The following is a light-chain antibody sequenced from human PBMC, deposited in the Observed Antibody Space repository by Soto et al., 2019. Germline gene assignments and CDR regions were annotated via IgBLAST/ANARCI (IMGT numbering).Light chain of an antibody. CDR1: SSDVGGYNY. CDR3: SSYTSSSTLPEV. CDR2: DVS. Sequence: QSALTQPASVSGSPGQSITISCTGTSSDVGGYNYVSWYQQHPGKAPKLMIYDVSNRPSGVSNHFSGSKSGNTASLTISGLQAEDEADYYCSSYTSSSTLPEVFGGGTKLTVL. V-gene: IGLV2-14*01. J-gene: IGLJ2*01.